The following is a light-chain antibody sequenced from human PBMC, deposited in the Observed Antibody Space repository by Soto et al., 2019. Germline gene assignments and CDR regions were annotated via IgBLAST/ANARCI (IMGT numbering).Light chain of an antibody. CDR1: SSDVGGYNF. Sequence: QSALTQPASVSGSPGQSITISCTGTSSDVGGYNFVSWYQQHPGKAPKLMIYEVSNRPSGVSNLFSGSKSGNTASLTISGLQAEDEADYYCISYTSSNTYVFGPGTKVTVL. V-gene: IGLV2-14*01. CDR3: ISYTSSNTYV. J-gene: IGLJ1*01. CDR2: EVS.